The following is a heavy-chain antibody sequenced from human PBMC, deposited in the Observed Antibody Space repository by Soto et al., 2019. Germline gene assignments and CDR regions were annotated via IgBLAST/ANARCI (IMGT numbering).Heavy chain of an antibody. CDR2: IYYSGHT. Sequence: PSETLSLTCTVSGGSIRGYYWSWIRQPPGKGLEWIGYIYYSGHTSYNPSLKSRVTISIDTSKNQFSLKLSSVTVADTAVYYSARALTVAGYYFDYWGQGALVTVSS. CDR3: ARALTVAGYYFDY. J-gene: IGHJ4*02. D-gene: IGHD6-19*01. CDR1: GGSIRGYY. V-gene: IGHV4-59*01.